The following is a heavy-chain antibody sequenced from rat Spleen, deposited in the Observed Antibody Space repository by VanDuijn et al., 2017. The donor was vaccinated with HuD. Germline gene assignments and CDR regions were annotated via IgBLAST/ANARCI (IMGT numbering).Heavy chain of an antibody. CDR2: ITNRGGST. J-gene: IGHJ4*01. CDR1: GFTFSNFG. Sequence: EVQLVESGGGLVQPGRFLKLSCAASGFTFSNFGMAWVRQAPTKGLEWVASITNRGGSTYYRDSVKGRFTISRDNAKSTLYLQMDSLRSEDTANYYCARYYGGYRDVMDAWGQGASVTVSS. V-gene: IGHV5S13*01. D-gene: IGHD1-11*01. CDR3: ARYYGGYRDVMDA.